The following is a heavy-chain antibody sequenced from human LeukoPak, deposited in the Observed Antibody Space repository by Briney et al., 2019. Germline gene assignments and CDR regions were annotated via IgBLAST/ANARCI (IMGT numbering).Heavy chain of an antibody. CDR3: ARVGIVGASPFDY. CDR1: GGSISSGGYY. J-gene: IGHJ4*02. Sequence: SQTLSLTCTVSGGSISSGGYYWSWIRQPPGKGLEWIGYIYHSGSTYYNPSLKSRVTISVDRSKNQFSLKPSSVTAADTAVYYCARVGIVGASPFDYWGQGTLVTVSS. CDR2: IYHSGST. V-gene: IGHV4-30-2*01. D-gene: IGHD1-26*01.